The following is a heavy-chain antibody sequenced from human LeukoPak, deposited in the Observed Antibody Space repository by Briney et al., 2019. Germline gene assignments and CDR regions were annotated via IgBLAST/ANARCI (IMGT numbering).Heavy chain of an antibody. CDR2: VYDSGST. Sequence: SETLSLTCTVSGVSISSDYWSWLRQPPGKGLEWIAYVYDSGSTNYNPSLKSRVTMSVDMPKNQFSLKLKSVTAADTAVYYCARHAGPLRAVDDVFDVWGQGTMVTVS. J-gene: IGHJ3*01. V-gene: IGHV4-59*08. CDR1: GVSISSDY. D-gene: IGHD6-19*01. CDR3: ARHAGPLRAVDDVFDV.